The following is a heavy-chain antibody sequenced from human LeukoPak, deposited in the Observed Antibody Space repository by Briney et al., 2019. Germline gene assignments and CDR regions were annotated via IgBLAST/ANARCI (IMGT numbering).Heavy chain of an antibody. J-gene: IGHJ4*02. Sequence: PSETLSLTCTVTGASVNSGSSYWSWIRQPPGKGLEWIGYIYYSGITNYNPSLKSRVTMSVDTSKNQFSLKLSSVTAADTAIYYCARDSRGHSGYDLDYWGQGTLVTVSS. D-gene: IGHD5-12*01. CDR2: IYYSGIT. CDR3: ARDSRGHSGYDLDY. CDR1: GASVNSGSSY. V-gene: IGHV4-61*01.